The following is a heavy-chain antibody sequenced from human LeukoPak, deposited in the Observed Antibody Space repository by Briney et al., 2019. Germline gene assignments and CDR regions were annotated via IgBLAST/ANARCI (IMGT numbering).Heavy chain of an antibody. V-gene: IGHV1-18*01. CDR2: ISAYNDNT. CDR1: GYTFTSYG. J-gene: IGHJ5*02. CDR3: ARASSKSSSWYNWFDP. Sequence: ASVKVSCKASGYTFTSYGISWVRQAPGQGLEWMGWISAYNDNTNYAQKLQDRVTMTPDTSTTTAYMELRSLRSDDTAVYYCARASSKSSSWYNWFDPWGQGTLVTVSS. D-gene: IGHD6-13*01.